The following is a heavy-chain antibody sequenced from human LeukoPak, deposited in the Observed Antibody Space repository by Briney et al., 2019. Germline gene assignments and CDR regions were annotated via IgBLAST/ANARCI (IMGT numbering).Heavy chain of an antibody. V-gene: IGHV1-2*02. D-gene: IGHD3-16*01. CDR3: ARAGGFGRSFYI. Sequence: ASVKVSCKASGYTFTGYYMHWVRQAPGQGLECMGWINPNSGGTNYAQKFQGRVTMTRDTSISTAYMELSRLRSDDTAVYYCARAGGFGRSFYIWGQGTMVTVSS. CDR2: INPNSGGT. CDR1: GYTFTGYY. J-gene: IGHJ3*02.